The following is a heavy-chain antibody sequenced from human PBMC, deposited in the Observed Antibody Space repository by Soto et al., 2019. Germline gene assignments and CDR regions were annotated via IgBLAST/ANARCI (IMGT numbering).Heavy chain of an antibody. Sequence: QVQLVQSGAEVKKPGASVKVSCKAPGYTFTGYYIHWVRQAPGQGLEWMGWINPNSGGTNYAQKFQGWVTMTRDTSISTAYMELSRLRSDDTAVYYCVRDGGMATVPTLDFDYWGQGTLVTVSS. J-gene: IGHJ4*02. V-gene: IGHV1-2*04. CDR2: INPNSGGT. CDR3: VRDGGMATVPTLDFDY. CDR1: GYTFTGYY. D-gene: IGHD4-4*01.